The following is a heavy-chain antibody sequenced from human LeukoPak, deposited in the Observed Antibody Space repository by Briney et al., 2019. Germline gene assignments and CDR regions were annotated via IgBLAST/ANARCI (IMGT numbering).Heavy chain of an antibody. CDR1: GFTFTSYA. D-gene: IGHD3-10*01. J-gene: IGHJ4*02. CDR3: AKGGARITMVRGSDY. Sequence: GGSLRLSCAASGFTFTSYAMSWVRQAPGKGLEWVSTISGSGGSTYYADSVKGRFTISRDNSKNTLYLQMNSLRAEDTAVYYCAKGGARITMVRGSDYWGQGTLVTVSS. CDR2: ISGSGGST. V-gene: IGHV3-23*01.